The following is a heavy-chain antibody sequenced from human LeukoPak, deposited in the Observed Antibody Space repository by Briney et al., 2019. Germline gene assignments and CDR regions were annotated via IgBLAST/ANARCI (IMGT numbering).Heavy chain of an antibody. V-gene: IGHV3-11*06. CDR3: ARDRSAVAVTFDY. Sequence: GGSLRLSCAASGFTFSDYYMSWIRQASGKGLEWVSYINSSRSYTNYAGSVKRRFTISRDNAKTSLYLQMNSLRAEDTAVYYCARDRSAVAVTFDYWGQGTLVTVSS. CDR2: INSSRSYT. CDR1: GFTFSDYY. D-gene: IGHD6-19*01. J-gene: IGHJ4*02.